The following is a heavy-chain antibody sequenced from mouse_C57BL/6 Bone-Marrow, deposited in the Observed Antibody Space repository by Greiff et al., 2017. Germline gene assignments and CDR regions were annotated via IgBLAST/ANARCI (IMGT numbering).Heavy chain of an antibody. D-gene: IGHD2-2*01. CDR2: IDPSDSYT. CDR3: ARERLSGYFDF. J-gene: IGHJ1*03. V-gene: IGHV1-69*01. Sequence: VQLQQPGAELVMPGASVKMSCKASGYTFTSYWMHWVKQRPGQGLEWIGEIDPSDSYTNYNQKLKGKSTLTVDKSSSTAYMQLSSLTSEDSAVYYCARERLSGYFDFWGTGTTVTVSA. CDR1: GYTFTSYW.